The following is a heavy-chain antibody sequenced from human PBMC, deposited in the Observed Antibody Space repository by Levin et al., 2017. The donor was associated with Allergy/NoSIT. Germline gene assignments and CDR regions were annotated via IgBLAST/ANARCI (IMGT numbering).Heavy chain of an antibody. V-gene: IGHV4-34*01. CDR3: ASGGPHSSLDY. Sequence: GSLRLSCAVYGGSFSGYYWSWIRQPPGKGLEWIGEINHSGSTNYNPSLKSRVTISVDTSKNQFSLKLSSVTAADTAVYYCASGGPHSSLDYWGQGTLVTVSS. D-gene: IGHD6-13*01. CDR1: GGSFSGYY. J-gene: IGHJ4*02. CDR2: INHSGST.